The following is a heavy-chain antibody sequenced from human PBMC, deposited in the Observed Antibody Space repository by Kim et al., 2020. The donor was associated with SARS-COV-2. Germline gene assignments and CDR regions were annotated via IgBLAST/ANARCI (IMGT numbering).Heavy chain of an antibody. Sequence: GGSLRLSCVASGFTFSAYALAWVRQAPGRGLEWVSTISPTGGTTFDAHSVKGRFSISRDNSKKTVFLQMNSLRAEDTALYYCAKVLGFMTHGLGAFDIWGRETGVTVSS. V-gene: IGHV3-23*01. CDR3: AKVLGFMTHGLGAFDI. J-gene: IGHJ3*02. CDR1: GFTFSAYA. D-gene: IGHD3-16*01. CDR2: ISPTGGTT.